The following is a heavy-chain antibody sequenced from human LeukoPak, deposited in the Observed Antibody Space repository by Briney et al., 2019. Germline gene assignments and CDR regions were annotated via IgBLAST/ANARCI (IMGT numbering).Heavy chain of an antibody. CDR3: ARVSSDDDTEWLAFDY. CDR1: SGSISSYY. Sequence: SETLSLTCTVSSGSISSYYWSWIRQPPGKGLEWIGSIYYSGSTNYNPSLKSRVTISVDTSKNQFSLKLSSVTAADTAVYYCARVSSDDDTEWLAFDYWGQGTLVTVSS. CDR2: IYYSGST. V-gene: IGHV4-59*01. D-gene: IGHD6-19*01. J-gene: IGHJ4*02.